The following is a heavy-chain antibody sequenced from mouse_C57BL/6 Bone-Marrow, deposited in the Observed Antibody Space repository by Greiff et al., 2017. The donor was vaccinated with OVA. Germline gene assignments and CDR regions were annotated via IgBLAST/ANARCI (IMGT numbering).Heavy chain of an antibody. CDR2: INPNNGGT. V-gene: IGHV1-18*01. J-gene: IGHJ4*01. Sequence: EVKVVESGPELVKPGASVKIPCKASGYTFTDYNMDWVKQSHGKSLEWIGDINPNNGGTIYNQKFKGKATLTVDKSSSTAYMELRSLTSEDTAVYYCARGGWSYYAMDYWGQGTSVTVSS. D-gene: IGHD2-3*01. CDR1: GYTFTDYN. CDR3: ARGGWSYYAMDY.